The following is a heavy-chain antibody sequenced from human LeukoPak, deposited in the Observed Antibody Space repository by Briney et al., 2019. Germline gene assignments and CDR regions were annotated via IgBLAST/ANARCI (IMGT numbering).Heavy chain of an antibody. CDR3: ARGYYYDSSGYYYRDY. Sequence: ASVKVSCKASGYTFTSYGISWVRQAPGQGLEWMGWISAYNGNTNYAQKLQGRVTMTTDTSTSTAYMELRSLRSEDTAVYYCARGYYYDSSGYYYRDYWGQGTLVTVSS. D-gene: IGHD3-22*01. J-gene: IGHJ4*02. CDR1: GYTFTSYG. CDR2: ISAYNGNT. V-gene: IGHV1-18*01.